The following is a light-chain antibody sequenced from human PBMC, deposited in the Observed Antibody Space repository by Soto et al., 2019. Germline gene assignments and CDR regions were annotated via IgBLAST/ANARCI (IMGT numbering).Light chain of an antibody. CDR1: QSVSSY. Sequence: EIVLTQSPATLSLSPGERATLSCRASQSVSSYLAWYQQKPGQAPRLLIYDASTRATGIPARFSGSGSGTDFTLTIRSLETEDFAVYYCQQRSNWPPITFGQGTRLEIK. J-gene: IGKJ5*01. CDR3: QQRSNWPPIT. V-gene: IGKV3-11*01. CDR2: DAS.